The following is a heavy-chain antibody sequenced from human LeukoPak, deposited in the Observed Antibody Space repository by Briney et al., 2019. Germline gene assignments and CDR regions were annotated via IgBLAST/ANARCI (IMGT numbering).Heavy chain of an antibody. CDR2: IYHSGST. D-gene: IGHD5-24*01. J-gene: IGHJ4*02. CDR3: ARDLGGDDDY. Sequence: SQTLSLTCAVSGGSISSGGYSWSWIRQPPGKGLEWIGYIYHSGSTYYNPSLKSRVTISVDRSKNQFSLKLSSVTAADTAVYYCARDLGGDDDYWGQGTLVTVSS. V-gene: IGHV4-30-2*01. CDR1: GGSISSGGYS.